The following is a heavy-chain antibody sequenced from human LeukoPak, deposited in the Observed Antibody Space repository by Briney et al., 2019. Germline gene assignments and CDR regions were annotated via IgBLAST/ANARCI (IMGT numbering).Heavy chain of an antibody. J-gene: IGHJ3*02. CDR1: GYTLTELS. V-gene: IGHV1-24*01. CDR2: FDPEDGET. CDR3: ARGRRNAWFGELSYPEDAFDI. Sequence: ASVKVSCKVSGYTLTELSMHWVRQAPGKGLEWMGGFDPEDGETIYAQKFQGRVTMTTDTSTSTAYMELRSLRSDDTAVYYCARGRRNAWFGELSYPEDAFDIWGQGTMVTVSS. D-gene: IGHD3-10*01.